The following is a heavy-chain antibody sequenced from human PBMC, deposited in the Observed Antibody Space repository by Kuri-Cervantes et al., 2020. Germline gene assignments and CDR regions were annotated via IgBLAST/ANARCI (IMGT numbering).Heavy chain of an antibody. CDR1: GYTFTSYY. D-gene: IGHD3-22*01. CDR3: ARDRDTYYYDSSGYPDAFDI. V-gene: IGHV1-46*01. J-gene: IGHJ3*02. Sequence: ASVKVSCKASGYTFTSYYMHWVRQAPGQGLEWMGIINPSGGSTSYAQKFQGRVTMTTDTSTSTAYMELRSLRSDDTAVYYCARDRDTYYYDSSGYPDAFDIWAKGQWSPSPQ. CDR2: INPSGGST.